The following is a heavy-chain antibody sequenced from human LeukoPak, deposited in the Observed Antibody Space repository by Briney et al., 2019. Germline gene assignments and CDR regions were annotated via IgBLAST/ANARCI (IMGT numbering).Heavy chain of an antibody. D-gene: IGHD4-23*01. V-gene: IGHV1-8*01. Sequence: ASVKVSCKASGYTFTNYDINWVQQATGQGLEWMGYMKPNSGNTGYAQKFQGRVTMTGDTSISTAYMELSSLTSEDTAVYYCATELRWKDHWGQGTLVTVSS. J-gene: IGHJ4*02. CDR1: GYTFTNYD. CDR2: MKPNSGNT. CDR3: ATELRWKDH.